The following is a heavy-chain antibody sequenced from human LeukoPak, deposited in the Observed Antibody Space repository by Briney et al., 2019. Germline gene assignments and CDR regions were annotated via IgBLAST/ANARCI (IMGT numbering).Heavy chain of an antibody. CDR3: AREEYDFWSGYYTGAFDY. V-gene: IGHV4-61*02. CDR2: IYTSGST. CDR1: GGSISSGSYY. Sequence: SETLSFTCTVSGGSISSGSYYWSWIRQPAGKGLEWIGRIYTSGSTNYNPSLKSRVTISVDTSKNQFSLKLSSVTAADTAVYYCAREEYDFWSGYYTGAFDYWGQGTLVTVSS. D-gene: IGHD3-3*01. J-gene: IGHJ4*02.